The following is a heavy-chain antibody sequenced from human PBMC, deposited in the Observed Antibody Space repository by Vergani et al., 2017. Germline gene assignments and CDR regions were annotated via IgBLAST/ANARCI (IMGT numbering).Heavy chain of an antibody. CDR3: AKDGIAAAGKAVYFDY. Sequence: EVQLLESGGGLVQPGGSLRLSCAASGFTFSSYAMSWVRQAPGKGLEWVSAISGSGGSTYYADSVKGRFTISRDTSKNTLYLQRNSRRAEDTAVYYCAKDGIAAAGKAVYFDYWGQGTLVTVSS. J-gene: IGHJ4*02. V-gene: IGHV3-23*01. CDR2: ISGSGGST. CDR1: GFTFSSYA. D-gene: IGHD6-13*01.